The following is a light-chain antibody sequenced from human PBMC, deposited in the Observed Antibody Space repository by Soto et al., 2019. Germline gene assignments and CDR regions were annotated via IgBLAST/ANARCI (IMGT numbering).Light chain of an antibody. CDR2: DAS. CDR1: QNIRNL. V-gene: IGKV1-5*01. CDR3: QQYYTYST. Sequence: DIQLTQSPPTMSAAVGDSVTLTCRASQNIRNLLAWYQQKPGKAPKPLIFDASTLKTGVPSRFGGSGSGAEFNFTITGLKPDDFATYFCQQYYTYSTVGQGTRLDIK. J-gene: IGKJ5*01.